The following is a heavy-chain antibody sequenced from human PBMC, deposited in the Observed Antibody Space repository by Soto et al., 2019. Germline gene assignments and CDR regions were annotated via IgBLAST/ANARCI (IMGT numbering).Heavy chain of an antibody. CDR1: GVSISNYY. V-gene: IGHV4-59*01. D-gene: IGHD3-22*01. J-gene: IGHJ4*01. CDR2: MYYTGST. CDR3: ARDNIYYHSSGYPSNYLDY. Sequence: QVQLQESGPGLVKPSETLSLTCSVSGVSISNYYWSWIRQPPGKGLEWIGCMYYTGSTSSNPSLKSRVTISVDTSKNQFSLKLSSVTAADTAVYYCARDNIYYHSSGYPSNYLDYWGQGTLVTVSS.